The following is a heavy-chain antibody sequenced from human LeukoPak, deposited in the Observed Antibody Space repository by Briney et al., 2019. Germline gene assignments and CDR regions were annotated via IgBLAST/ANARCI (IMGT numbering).Heavy chain of an antibody. Sequence: ASVKVSCKASGYNFNDCFIHWVRQAHGQGLEWLGWINPDTGGTNLGDRFQGRVAMITDTSVTTAYMELSGLRSDDTAVYYCARDFVGGGSAGGYWGQGTLVTVSS. J-gene: IGHJ4*02. D-gene: IGHD3-10*01. CDR2: INPDTGGT. CDR1: GYNFNDCF. CDR3: ARDFVGGGSAGGY. V-gene: IGHV1-2*02.